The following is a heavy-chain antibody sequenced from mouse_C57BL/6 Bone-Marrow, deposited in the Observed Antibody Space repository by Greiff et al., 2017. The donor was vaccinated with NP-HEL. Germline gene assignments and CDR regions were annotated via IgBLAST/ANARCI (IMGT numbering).Heavy chain of an antibody. Sequence: EVHLVESGPGLVKPSQSLSLTCSVTGYSITSGYYWNWIRQFPGNKLEWMGYISYDGSNNYNPSLKNRISITRDTSKNQFFLKLNSVTTEDTATYYCARDRKVVAKGPPYFDYWGQGTTLTVSS. V-gene: IGHV3-6*01. D-gene: IGHD1-1*01. CDR2: ISYDGSN. CDR3: ARDRKVVAKGPPYFDY. CDR1: GYSITSGYY. J-gene: IGHJ2*01.